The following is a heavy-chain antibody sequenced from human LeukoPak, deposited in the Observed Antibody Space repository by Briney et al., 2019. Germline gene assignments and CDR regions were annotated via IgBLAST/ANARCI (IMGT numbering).Heavy chain of an antibody. CDR3: AKDLAGTGPNGN. Sequence: PGGSLRLSCAASGFNFSSYAMSWVRQAPGKGLEWVSAISGSGGSTYYADSVKGRFTISRDNSRNTLYLQLNSLRAEDTAVDYCAKDLAGTGPNGNCGQGTLVTVSS. V-gene: IGHV3-23*01. D-gene: IGHD6-13*01. CDR1: GFNFSSYA. J-gene: IGHJ4*02. CDR2: ISGSGGST.